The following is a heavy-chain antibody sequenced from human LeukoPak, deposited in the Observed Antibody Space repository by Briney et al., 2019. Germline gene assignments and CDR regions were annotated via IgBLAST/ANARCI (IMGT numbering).Heavy chain of an antibody. D-gene: IGHD6-13*01. J-gene: IGHJ5*02. CDR3: ARGVSWYNWFDP. V-gene: IGHV4-4*07. CDR2: IYSSGTT. CDR1: GGPMNTFY. Sequence: PSETLSLTCTVSGGPMNTFYWHWIRRPAGKGLEWVGCIYSSGTTNYNPSLKSRVTMSLDTSQNQFSLTLRSVTAADTAVYYCARGVSWYNWFDPWGQGTLVTVSS.